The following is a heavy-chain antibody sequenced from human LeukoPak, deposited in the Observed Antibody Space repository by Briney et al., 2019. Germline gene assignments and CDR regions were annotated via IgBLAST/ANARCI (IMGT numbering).Heavy chain of an antibody. CDR1: GFTFSSCG. CDR3: AKALTIGWYLDAFNS. CDR2: ISCDGSNK. J-gene: IGHJ3*02. D-gene: IGHD6-19*01. Sequence: PGRSLRLSCAASGFTFSSCGMHWVRQAPGKGLEWVAVISCDGSNKYYADSVKGRFTIPRDNSKNTLSLEMYSLRAEDTAVYYCAKALTIGWYLDAFNSSRQETMVTL. V-gene: IGHV3-30*18.